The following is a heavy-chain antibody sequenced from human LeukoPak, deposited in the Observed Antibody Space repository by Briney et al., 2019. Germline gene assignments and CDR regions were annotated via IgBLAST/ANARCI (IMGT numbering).Heavy chain of an antibody. CDR3: AREDPQTTVPEGMDV. D-gene: IGHD4-17*01. J-gene: IGHJ6*02. CDR1: GGSISRYY. CDR2: IYRSGTT. Sequence: SETLSLTCTVSGGSISRYYWNWIRQSPGKGLEWIGYIYRSGTTNYNPSLKSRLTISVDTSKNQFSLKLSSVTAADTAVYYCAREDPQTTVPEGMDVWGQGTTVTVPS. V-gene: IGHV4-59*01.